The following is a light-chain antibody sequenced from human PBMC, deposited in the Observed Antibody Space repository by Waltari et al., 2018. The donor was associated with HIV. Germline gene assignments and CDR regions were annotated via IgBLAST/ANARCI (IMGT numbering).Light chain of an antibody. J-gene: IGLJ2*01. CDR1: SGDVGTYNL. CDR2: EAT. CDR3: CSYAGTVV. V-gene: IGLV2-23*01. Sequence: QSALSQPASVSGSPGQSITISCTGGSGDVGTYNLVSWYQRLPGSAPKLIIYEATKRPSGVSNRLSGSKSGGTASLTISGLQADDEGHYYCCSYAGTVVFGGGTELTVL.